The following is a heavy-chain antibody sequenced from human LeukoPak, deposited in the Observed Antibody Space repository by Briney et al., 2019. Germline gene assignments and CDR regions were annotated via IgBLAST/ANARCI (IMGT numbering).Heavy chain of an antibody. D-gene: IGHD6-19*01. Sequence: GGSLRLSCAASGFTFSSYSMTWVRLAPGKGLEWVSVISGSGGNTVYADSVKGRFTISRDNSKNTLYLQMNSVRAEDTAVYYCAKPSVSGTGRSWFDAWGQGTLVTVSS. CDR1: GFTFSSYS. CDR2: ISGSGGNT. J-gene: IGHJ5*02. CDR3: AKPSVSGTGRSWFDA. V-gene: IGHV3-23*01.